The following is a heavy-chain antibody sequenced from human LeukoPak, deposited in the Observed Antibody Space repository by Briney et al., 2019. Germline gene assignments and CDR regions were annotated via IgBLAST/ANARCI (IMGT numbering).Heavy chain of an antibody. D-gene: IGHD3-10*01. J-gene: IGHJ4*02. CDR1: GFTFSSYA. CDR3: ARQRAFRLGGSGSYYNEKSFDY. CDR2: ISYDGSNK. V-gene: IGHV3-30-3*01. Sequence: GGSLRLSCAASGFTFSSYAMHWVRQAPGKGLEWVAVISYDGSNKYYADSVKGRFTISRDNSKNTLYLQMNSLRAEDTAVYYCARQRAFRLGGSGSYYNEKSFDYWGQGTLVTVSS.